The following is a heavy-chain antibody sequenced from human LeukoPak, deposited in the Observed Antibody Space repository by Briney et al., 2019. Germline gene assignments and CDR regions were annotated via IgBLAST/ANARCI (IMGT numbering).Heavy chain of an antibody. CDR3: ARAGSSGWYNYFDY. CDR1: GGSISSYY. CDR2: IYTSGST. J-gene: IGHJ4*02. D-gene: IGHD6-19*01. V-gene: IGHV4-4*07. Sequence: PSETLSLTCTVSGGSISSYYWSWIRQPAGKGLEWIGRIYTSGSTNYNPSLKSRVTMSVDTSKNQFSLKLSPVTAADTAVYYCARAGSSGWYNYFDYWGQGTLVTVSS.